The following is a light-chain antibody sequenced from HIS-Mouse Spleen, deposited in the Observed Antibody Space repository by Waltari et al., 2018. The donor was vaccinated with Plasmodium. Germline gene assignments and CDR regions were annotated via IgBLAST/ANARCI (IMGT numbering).Light chain of an antibody. CDR2: GAS. CDR3: QQYGSPGT. J-gene: IGKJ1*01. Sequence: EIVLTQSPGTLSLSPGERATLSCRASQSVSSSYLAWDQQKPGQAPRLLIYGASSRATGIPDRFSGSGSGTDFTLTISRLEPEDFAVYYCQQYGSPGTFGQGTKVEIK. CDR1: QSVSSSY. V-gene: IGKV3-20*01.